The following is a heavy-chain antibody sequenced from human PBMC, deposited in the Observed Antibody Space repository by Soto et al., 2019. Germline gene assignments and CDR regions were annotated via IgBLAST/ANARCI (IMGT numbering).Heavy chain of an antibody. Sequence: QVQLVQSGAEVKKPGSSVQVSCKASGGTFSSYTISWVRQAPGQGLEWMGRIIPILGIANYAQKFQGRVTITADKSTSTAYMELSSLRSEDTAVYYCARDRSAYGGNDYWGQGTLVTVSS. V-gene: IGHV1-69*08. D-gene: IGHD4-17*01. J-gene: IGHJ4*02. CDR1: GGTFSSYT. CDR3: ARDRSAYGGNDY. CDR2: IIPILGIA.